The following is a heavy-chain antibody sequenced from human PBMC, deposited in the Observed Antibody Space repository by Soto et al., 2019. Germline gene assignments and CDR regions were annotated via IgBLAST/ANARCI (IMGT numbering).Heavy chain of an antibody. CDR3: TRAAIKGELLDY. Sequence: PGGSLRLSCAASGFTFSSYSMNWVRQAPGKGLEWVSYISSSSSTIHYSDSVKGRFTISRDNAKNSLYLQMNSLRVEDTAVYYCTRAAIKGELLDYWGQGTQVTVS. D-gene: IGHD1-26*01. J-gene: IGHJ4*02. V-gene: IGHV3-48*01. CDR1: GFTFSSYS. CDR2: ISSSSSTI.